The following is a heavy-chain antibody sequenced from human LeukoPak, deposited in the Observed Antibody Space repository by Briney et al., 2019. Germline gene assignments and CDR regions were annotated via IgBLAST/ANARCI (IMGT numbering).Heavy chain of an antibody. CDR1: GFTFSSYG. Sequence: QPGRSLRLSCAASGFTFSSYGMHWVRQAPGKGLEWVTVISYDGSNKYYADSVKGRFTISRDNSKNTLYLQMNSLRAEDTAVYYCAKDFGAAAGTSVSDYWGQGTLVTVSS. CDR3: AKDFGAAAGTSVSDY. V-gene: IGHV3-30*18. D-gene: IGHD6-13*01. CDR2: ISYDGSNK. J-gene: IGHJ4*02.